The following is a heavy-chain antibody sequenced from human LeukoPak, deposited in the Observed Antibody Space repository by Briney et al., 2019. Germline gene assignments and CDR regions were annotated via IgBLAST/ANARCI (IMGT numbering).Heavy chain of an antibody. V-gene: IGHV1-18*01. D-gene: IGHD4-11*01. CDR1: GYTFTSYG. J-gene: IGHJ4*02. CDR2: ISAYNGNT. Sequence: ASVKVSCKASGYTFTSYGISWVRQAPGQGLEWMGWISAYNGNTNYAQKLQGRVTMTTDTSTSTAYMELRSLRSDDTAVYYCASLRGYSNHYYFDYWGQGTLVTVSS. CDR3: ASLRGYSNHYYFDY.